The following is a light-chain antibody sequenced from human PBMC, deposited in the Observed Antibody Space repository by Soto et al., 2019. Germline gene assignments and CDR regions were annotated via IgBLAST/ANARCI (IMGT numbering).Light chain of an antibody. CDR1: QSISSW. CDR2: KAS. V-gene: IGKV1-5*03. CDR3: QQYNSHPYT. Sequence: DIQMTQSPSTLSASVGDRVTITCRASQSISSWLAWYQQKPGKAPNLLIYKASSLESGVPSRFSGSGSGTEFTLTISSLQPDDSATYYCQQYNSHPYTFGQGTKLEIQ. J-gene: IGKJ2*01.